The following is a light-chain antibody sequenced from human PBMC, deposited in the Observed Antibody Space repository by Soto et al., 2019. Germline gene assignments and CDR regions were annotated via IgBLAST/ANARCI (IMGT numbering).Light chain of an antibody. CDR1: DSIHRW. CDR2: DTS. J-gene: IGKJ1*01. V-gene: IGKV1-5*01. CDR3: HQYNSYSWT. Sequence: QMAQSPSTLSASMRDRDTITCRASDSIHRWLAGYQQKPGQAARLLIYDTSTLKSGVPSRFSGSGSGTEFNLTIANLQPDDFATYFCHQYNSYSWTFGQGTKV.